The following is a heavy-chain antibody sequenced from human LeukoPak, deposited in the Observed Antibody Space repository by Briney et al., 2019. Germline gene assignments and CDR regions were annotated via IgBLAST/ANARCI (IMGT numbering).Heavy chain of an antibody. CDR1: GGSISSSSYY. D-gene: IGHD3-10*01. CDR2: IYYSGST. CDR3: ARLWLGVRPPDY. V-gene: IGHV4-39*01. Sequence: PSETLSLTCTVSGGSISSSSYYWGWIRQPPGKGLEWIGSIYYSGSTYYNLSLRSRVTITVDTSKNQFSLKLSSVTAADTAVYYCARLWLGVRPPDYWGQGTLVTASS. J-gene: IGHJ4*02.